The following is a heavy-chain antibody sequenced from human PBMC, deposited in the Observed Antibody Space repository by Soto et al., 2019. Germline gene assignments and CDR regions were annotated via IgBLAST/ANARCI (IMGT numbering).Heavy chain of an antibody. Sequence: PSETLSLTCTVSGGSISSNSYYWGWIRHPPGKGLEWIGNIYYSASTYYNPSLKSRVTISVDASKNQFSLKLSSVTAADTAVYYCARRGSRMSGSSIGQYTFFDNWGQGTVVTVSS. CDR1: GGSISSNSYY. D-gene: IGHD6-25*01. J-gene: IGHJ4*02. CDR2: IYYSAST. V-gene: IGHV4-39*01. CDR3: ARRGSRMSGSSIGQYTFFDN.